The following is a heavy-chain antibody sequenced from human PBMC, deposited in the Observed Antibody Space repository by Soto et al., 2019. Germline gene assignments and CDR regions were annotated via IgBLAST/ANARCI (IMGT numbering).Heavy chain of an antibody. J-gene: IGHJ4*02. Sequence: EVQMVESGGDLVQPGGSLRLSCTVSGLTFGTYWMSWVRQAPGKGLEWVASIKEDGSERYYVGSVKGRFTISRDNAKNSLYLQMSSLRAEDTAVYCCANHGAYCFDYWGQGTLVTVSS. V-gene: IGHV3-7*01. CDR1: GLTFGTYW. D-gene: IGHD4-17*01. CDR2: IKEDGSER. CDR3: ANHGAYCFDY.